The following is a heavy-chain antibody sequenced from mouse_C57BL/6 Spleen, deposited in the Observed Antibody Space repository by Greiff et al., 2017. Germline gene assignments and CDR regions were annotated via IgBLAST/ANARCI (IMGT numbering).Heavy chain of an antibody. J-gene: IGHJ4*01. D-gene: IGHD3-2*02. Sequence: QVQLQQPGTELVKPGASVKLSCKASGYTFTSYWMHWVKQRPGQGLEWIGNINPSNGGTNYNEKFKSKATLTVDKSSSTAYLQLSSLTSEDSAVYYCADSSGYFYAMDYWGQGTSVTVSS. CDR3: ADSSGYFYAMDY. CDR1: GYTFTSYW. CDR2: INPSNGGT. V-gene: IGHV1-53*01.